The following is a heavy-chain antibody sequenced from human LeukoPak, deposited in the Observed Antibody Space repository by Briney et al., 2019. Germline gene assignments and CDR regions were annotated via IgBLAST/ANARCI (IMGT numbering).Heavy chain of an antibody. V-gene: IGHV3-7*01. J-gene: IGHJ5*02. CDR2: IDQDGSDK. CDR1: EFTFSSYW. Sequence: GGSLRLSCAASEFTFSSYWMSWVRQAPGKGLEWVASIDQDGSDKFSVGSVKGRFTISRDNARNSLYLQMSSLTSEDTAVYFCARASLGWFDPWGQGTLVTVSS. CDR3: ARASLGWFDP. D-gene: IGHD7-27*01.